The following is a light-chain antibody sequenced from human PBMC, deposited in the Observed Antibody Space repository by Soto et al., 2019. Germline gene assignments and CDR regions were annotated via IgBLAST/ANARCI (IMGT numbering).Light chain of an antibody. Sequence: QPVLTQPPSVSAAPGQKVTISCSGSSANIGSNYVSWYQHLPGTAPKLVIYDSDRRPSEIPDRFSGSKSGTSATLDITGLQTGDEADYYCGAWDGSLSVVLFGGGTKLTV. V-gene: IGLV1-51*01. CDR1: SANIGSNY. J-gene: IGLJ2*01. CDR3: GAWDGSLSVVL. CDR2: DSD.